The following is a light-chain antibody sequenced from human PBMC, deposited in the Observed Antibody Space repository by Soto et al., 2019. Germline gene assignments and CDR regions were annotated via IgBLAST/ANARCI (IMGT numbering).Light chain of an antibody. CDR3: QQYNNWPRT. Sequence: EIVLTQSPGTLSLSPGERATLSCRASQSVSSNLAWYQQKPGQAPRLLIYGASTRATGIPARFSGSGSGTEFTLTISSLQSVDFAVYYCQQYNNWPRTFGQGTKVDIK. CDR1: QSVSSN. J-gene: IGKJ1*01. CDR2: GAS. V-gene: IGKV3-15*01.